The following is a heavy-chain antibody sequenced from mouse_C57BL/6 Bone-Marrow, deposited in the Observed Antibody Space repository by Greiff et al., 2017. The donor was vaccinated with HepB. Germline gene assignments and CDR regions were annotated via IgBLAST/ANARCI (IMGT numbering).Heavy chain of an antibody. V-gene: IGHV1-78*01. D-gene: IGHD1-1*01. CDR3: ASLAGSSPPIAMDY. Sequence: QVQLQQSDAELVKPGASVKISCKVSGYTFTDHTIHWMKQRPEQGLEWIGYIYPRDGSTKYNEKFKGKATLTADKSSSTAYMQLNSLTSEDSAVYYCASLAGSSPPIAMDYWGQGTSVTVSS. J-gene: IGHJ4*01. CDR2: IYPRDGST. CDR1: GYTFTDHT.